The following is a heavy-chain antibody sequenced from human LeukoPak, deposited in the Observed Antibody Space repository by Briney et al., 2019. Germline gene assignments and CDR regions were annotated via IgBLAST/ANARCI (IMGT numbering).Heavy chain of an antibody. J-gene: IGHJ4*02. CDR1: GGSFSGYY. V-gene: IGHV4-34*01. Sequence: SETLSLTCAVYGGSFSGYYWSWIRQPPGKGLVWIGEINHSGSTNYNPSLKSRVTISVDTSKNQFSLKLSSVTAADTAVYYCARRYYDFWSGYFFDYWGQGTLVTVSS. CDR2: INHSGST. D-gene: IGHD3-3*01. CDR3: ARRYYDFWSGYFFDY.